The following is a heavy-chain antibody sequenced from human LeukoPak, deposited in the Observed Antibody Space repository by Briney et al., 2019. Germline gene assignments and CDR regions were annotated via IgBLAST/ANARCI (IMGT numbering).Heavy chain of an antibody. Sequence: PGGSLRLSCAASGFTFSSYSMNWVRQAPGKGLEWVSSISSSSSYIYYADSVKGRFTISRDNAKNSLYLQMNSLRAEDTAVYYCAREGYSYGYCAYWGQGTLVTVPS. CDR2: ISSSSSYI. CDR3: AREGYSYGYCAY. CDR1: GFTFSSYS. D-gene: IGHD5-18*01. V-gene: IGHV3-21*01. J-gene: IGHJ4*02.